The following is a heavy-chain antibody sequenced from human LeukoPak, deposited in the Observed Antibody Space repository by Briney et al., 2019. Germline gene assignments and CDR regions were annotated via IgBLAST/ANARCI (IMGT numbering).Heavy chain of an antibody. Sequence: SETLSLTCSVSGGSVTSSNYYWSWIRQPPGKGLEWIGEINHSGSTNYNPSLKSRVTISVDTSKNQFSLKLSSVTAADTAVYYCARGMGYWGQGTMVTVSS. D-gene: IGHD5-12*01. CDR3: ARGMGY. V-gene: IGHV4-34*01. CDR1: GGSVTSSNYY. J-gene: IGHJ3*01. CDR2: INHSGST.